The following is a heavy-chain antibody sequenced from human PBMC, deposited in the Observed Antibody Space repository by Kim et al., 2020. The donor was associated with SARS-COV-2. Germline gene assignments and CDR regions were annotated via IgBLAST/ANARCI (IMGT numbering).Heavy chain of an antibody. V-gene: IGHV1-69*13. CDR3: ATPDRTAMVSRGDYYGMDV. J-gene: IGHJ6*02. Sequence: SVKVSCKASGGTFSSYAISWVRQAPGQGLEWMGGIIPIFGTANYAQKFQGRVTITADESTSTAYMELSSLRSEDTAVYYCATPDRTAMVSRGDYYGMDVWGQGTTVTVSS. CDR2: IIPIFGTA. CDR1: GGTFSSYA. D-gene: IGHD5-18*01.